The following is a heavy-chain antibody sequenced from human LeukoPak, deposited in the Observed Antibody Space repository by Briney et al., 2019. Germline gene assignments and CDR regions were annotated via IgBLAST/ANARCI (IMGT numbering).Heavy chain of an antibody. CDR2: LYSDGTT. V-gene: IGHV3-53*01. CDR3: ARAAYDSNGFTANHDY. J-gene: IGHJ4*02. Sequence: PGGSLRLSCAASGFTVSSNYMSWVRQAPGRGLEWVSVLYSDGTTYYADSVKGRFTISRDNSRNTLYLQMNNLRAEDTAVYYCARAAYDSNGFTANHDYWGQGTLVIVSS. D-gene: IGHD5-18*01. CDR1: GFTVSSNY.